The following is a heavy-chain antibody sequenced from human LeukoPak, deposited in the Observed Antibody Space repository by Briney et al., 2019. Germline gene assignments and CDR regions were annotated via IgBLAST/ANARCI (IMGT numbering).Heavy chain of an antibody. Sequence: GGSLRLSCAASGFTVSSSFIYWVRRAPGKGLEWVSFIHRDDKTYYADSVKGRFTMSKDSSKNTLYLQMNSLGADDTAVYYCAREVISTPSYFDYWGQGILVTVSS. V-gene: IGHV3-53*01. CDR3: AREVISTPSYFDY. CDR2: IHRDDKT. CDR1: GFTVSSSF. D-gene: IGHD2-2*01. J-gene: IGHJ4*02.